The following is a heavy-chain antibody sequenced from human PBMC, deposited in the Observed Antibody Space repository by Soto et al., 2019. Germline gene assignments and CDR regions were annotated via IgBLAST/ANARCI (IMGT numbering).Heavy chain of an antibody. CDR2: IKSKSDGGTT. Sequence: PGGSLRLSCAASGFSFSSAWMSWVRQTPEKGLEWVGRIKSKSDGGTTDYAAPVKGRFTISRDDSENTLYLQMNSLKTEDTAVYYCTTDRLYSPVDRWGQRTLVTVSS. D-gene: IGHD4-4*01. J-gene: IGHJ5*02. CDR3: TTDRLYSPVDR. V-gene: IGHV3-15*01. CDR1: GFSFSSAW.